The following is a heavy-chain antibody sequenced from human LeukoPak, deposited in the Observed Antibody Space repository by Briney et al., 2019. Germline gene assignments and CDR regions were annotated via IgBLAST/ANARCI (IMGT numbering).Heavy chain of an antibody. Sequence: GGSLRLSCAASGFTFSSHSMNWVRQAPGKGLEWVSAISGSGGSTYYADSVKGRFTISRDNSKNTLYLQMDSLRAEDTAIYYCADFGSGSYCFDYWGQGTLVTVSS. CDR3: ADFGSGSYCFDY. CDR2: ISGSGGST. J-gene: IGHJ4*02. D-gene: IGHD3-10*01. V-gene: IGHV3-23*01. CDR1: GFTFSSHS.